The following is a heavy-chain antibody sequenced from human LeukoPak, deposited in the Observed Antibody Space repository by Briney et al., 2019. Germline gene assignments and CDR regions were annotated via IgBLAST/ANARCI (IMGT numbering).Heavy chain of an antibody. CDR1: GYSISSGYY. D-gene: IGHD3-3*01. J-gene: IGHJ3*02. Sequence: SETLSLTCTVSGYSISSGYYWGWIRQPPGKGLEWIGSIYHSGSTYYNPSLKSRVTISVDTSKNQFSLKLSSVTAADTAVYYCARDVAPSITIFGAGDAFDIWGQGTMVTVSS. V-gene: IGHV4-38-2*02. CDR2: IYHSGST. CDR3: ARDVAPSITIFGAGDAFDI.